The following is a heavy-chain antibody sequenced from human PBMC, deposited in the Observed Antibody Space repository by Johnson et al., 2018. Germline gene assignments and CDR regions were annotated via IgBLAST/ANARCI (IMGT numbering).Heavy chain of an antibody. CDR2: ISYDGSNK. V-gene: IGHV3-30-3*01. D-gene: IGHD5-18*01. CDR1: RFTFRNYT. CDR3: ASAPPSHYTPIPPDDFDY. Sequence: VQLVETGGGVVQPGRSLRLSCAASRFTFRNYTMHWVRQAPGKGLEWLAVISYDGSNKYYADSVKGRFTISRDNSKNTLYLKMNTLRDEDTAVYYCASAPPSHYTPIPPDDFDYWGQGTLVSVSS. J-gene: IGHJ4*02.